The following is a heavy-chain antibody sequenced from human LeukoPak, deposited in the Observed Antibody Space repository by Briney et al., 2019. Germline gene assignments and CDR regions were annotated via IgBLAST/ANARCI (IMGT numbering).Heavy chain of an antibody. V-gene: IGHV3-48*01. Sequence: PGRTLRLSCAVSGFTFSSYTMNWLRQAPGKGLECVSYINSRGSTISYADSAKGRLTISRDNSKNTLYLQKNSLITEDTAVYYCARDGGGYYGYWGQRNPVTVSS. CDR3: ARDGGGYYGY. CDR1: GFTFSSYT. CDR2: INSRGSTI. D-gene: IGHD3-22*01. J-gene: IGHJ4*02.